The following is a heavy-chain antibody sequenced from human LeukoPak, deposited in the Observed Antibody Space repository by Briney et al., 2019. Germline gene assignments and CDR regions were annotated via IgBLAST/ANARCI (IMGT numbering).Heavy chain of an antibody. D-gene: IGHD6-6*01. CDR2: IYYSGST. CDR3: ARDGDSSSSFDY. Sequence: PSETLSLTCTVSGGSISSGDYYWSWIRQPPGKGLKWIGYIYYSGSTYYNPSLKSRVTISVDTSKNQFSLKLSSVTAADTAVYYCARDGDSSSSFDYWGQGTLVTVSS. V-gene: IGHV4-30-4*01. J-gene: IGHJ4*02. CDR1: GGSISSGDYY.